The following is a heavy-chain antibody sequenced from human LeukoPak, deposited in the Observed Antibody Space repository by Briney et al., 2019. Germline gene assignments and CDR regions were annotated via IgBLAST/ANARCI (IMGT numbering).Heavy chain of an antibody. CDR3: ARGYCSGGSCFKGNDY. D-gene: IGHD2-15*01. Sequence: SVKVSCKASGGTFSSYAISWVRQAPGQGLEWMGRIIPILGIANYAQKFQGRVTITADKSTSTAYMELRSLRSDDAAVYYCARGYCSGGSCFKGNDYWGQGTLVTVSS. J-gene: IGHJ4*02. CDR2: IIPILGIA. V-gene: IGHV1-69*04. CDR1: GGTFSSYA.